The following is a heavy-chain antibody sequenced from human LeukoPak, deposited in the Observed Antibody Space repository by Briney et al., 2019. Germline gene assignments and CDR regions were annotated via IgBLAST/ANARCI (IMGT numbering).Heavy chain of an antibody. Sequence: AGGSLRLSCVASGCTFFTYGMHWVRQAPGKGLEWVALIWYDGSNIYYADSVKGRFTISRDNSENTLYLQMNSLRAEDTAVYYCARDLRKGAYFDYWGQGTLVTVSS. CDR1: GCTFFTYG. D-gene: IGHD3-16*01. J-gene: IGHJ4*02. V-gene: IGHV3-33*01. CDR2: IWYDGSNI. CDR3: ARDLRKGAYFDY.